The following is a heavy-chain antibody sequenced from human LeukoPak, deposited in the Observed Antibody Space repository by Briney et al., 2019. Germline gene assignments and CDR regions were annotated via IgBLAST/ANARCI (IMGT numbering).Heavy chain of an antibody. CDR2: IKQDGGQI. Sequence: GGSLRLSCSASRFAFSTYAMHWVRQAPGKGLEWVANIKQDGGQIYYLESVKGRFTVSRDNAKNSLYLQMNSLRAEDTAVYYCARLGARQMLEYWGQGTLVTVSS. CDR3: ARLGARQMLEY. V-gene: IGHV3-7*01. D-gene: IGHD4-17*01. J-gene: IGHJ4*02. CDR1: RFAFSTYA.